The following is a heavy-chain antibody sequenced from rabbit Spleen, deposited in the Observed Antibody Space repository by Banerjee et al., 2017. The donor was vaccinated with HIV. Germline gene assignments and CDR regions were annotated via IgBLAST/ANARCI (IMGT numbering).Heavy chain of an antibody. CDR2: IEGGHSAFS. V-gene: IGHV1S40*01. Sequence: QSLEESGGDLVKPGASLTLTCTASGVSFTTNHYMCWVRQAPGKGLEWIACIEGGHSAFSYFASWVNGRFTISSHNAQNTLYLQLNSLTAADTATYFCVREAGYAGYGDGNLWGPGTLVTVS. CDR3: VREAGYAGYGDGNL. J-gene: IGHJ4*01. D-gene: IGHD7-1*01. CDR1: GVSFTTNHY.